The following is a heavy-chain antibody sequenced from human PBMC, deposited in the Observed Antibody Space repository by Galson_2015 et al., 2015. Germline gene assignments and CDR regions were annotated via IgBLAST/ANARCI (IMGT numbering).Heavy chain of an antibody. J-gene: IGHJ4*02. CDR1: GDSVSNRAVS. Sequence: CAISGDSVSNRAVSWKWIRQSRSGGLEWLGRTYYRSKWTNDYAVSMKSRITINPDTSKNQFSLHLNSVTPEDTAVYYCVRDTRWGLDYWGQGALVTVSS. CDR3: VRDTRWGLDY. D-gene: IGHD2-2*01. V-gene: IGHV6-1*01. CDR2: TYYRSKWTN.